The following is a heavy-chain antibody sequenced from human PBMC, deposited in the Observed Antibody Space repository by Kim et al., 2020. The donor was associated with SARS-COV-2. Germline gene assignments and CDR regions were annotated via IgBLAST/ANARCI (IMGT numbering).Heavy chain of an antibody. V-gene: IGHV3-74*01. Sequence: GGSLRLSCAASGFTFRSYWMHWVRQAPGKGLVWVSRISTDGSTTSYADSVKGRFTISRDNAKNTLYLQMNSLRAADTAVYYCAARIAVAGTWYFQHWGQG. CDR1: GFTFRSYW. CDR2: ISTDGSTT. D-gene: IGHD6-19*01. CDR3: AARIAVAGTWYFQH. J-gene: IGHJ1*01.